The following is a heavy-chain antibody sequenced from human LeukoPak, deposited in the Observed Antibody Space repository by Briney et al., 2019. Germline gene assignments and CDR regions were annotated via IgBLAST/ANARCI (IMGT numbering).Heavy chain of an antibody. CDR2: IYYSGST. J-gene: IGHJ4*02. CDR3: ARGNRGPLPDY. D-gene: IGHD3-10*01. Sequence: SETLSLTCTVSGGSISNSSYYWGWIRQPPGKGLEWIGSIYYSGSTYYNPSLKSRVTISVDTSKNQFSLKLSSVTAADTAVYYCARGNRGPLPDYWGQGTLVTVSS. CDR1: GGSISNSSYY. V-gene: IGHV4-39*07.